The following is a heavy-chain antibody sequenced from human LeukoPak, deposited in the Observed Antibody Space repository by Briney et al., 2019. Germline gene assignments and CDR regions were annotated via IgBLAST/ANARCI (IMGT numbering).Heavy chain of an antibody. V-gene: IGHV4-59*01. Sequence: PSETPSLTCTVSGGSISSYYWSWIRQPPGKGLEWIGYIYYSGSTNYNPSLKSRVTISVDTSKNQFSLRLSSVTAADTAVYYCARVTGYMTEDYFDYWGQGTLITVSS. CDR1: GGSISSYY. D-gene: IGHD6-13*01. CDR2: IYYSGST. CDR3: ARVTGYMTEDYFDY. J-gene: IGHJ4*02.